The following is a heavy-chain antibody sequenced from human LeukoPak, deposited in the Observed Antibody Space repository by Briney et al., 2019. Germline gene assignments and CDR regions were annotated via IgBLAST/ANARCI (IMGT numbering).Heavy chain of an antibody. V-gene: IGHV4-59*01. J-gene: IGHJ4*02. CDR3: ARSSESYDRSGYYSYYFDY. CDR1: GGSISSYY. Sequence: SETLSLTCTVSGGSISSYYWSWIRQPPGKGLEWIGYIYYTGSTNNNPSLKSRVTISVDTSKNQFSLRLSSVTAADTAVYYCARSSESYDRSGYYSYYFDYWGQGTLVTVSS. D-gene: IGHD3-22*01. CDR2: IYYTGST.